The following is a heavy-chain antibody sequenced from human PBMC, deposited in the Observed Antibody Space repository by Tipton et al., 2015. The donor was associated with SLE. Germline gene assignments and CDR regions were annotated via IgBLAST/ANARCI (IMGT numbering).Heavy chain of an antibody. D-gene: IGHD3-10*01. V-gene: IGHV3-23*01. CDR2: ISGSGGST. CDR1: GFTFSSYA. J-gene: IGHJ6*02. Sequence: SLRLSCAASGFTFSSYAMSWVRQAPGKGLEWVSAISGSGGSTYYADSVKGRFTISRDNSKNTLYLQMNSLRAEDTAVYYCARDRWFGELLPEYYYGMDVWGQGTTVTVSS. CDR3: ARDRWFGELLPEYYYGMDV.